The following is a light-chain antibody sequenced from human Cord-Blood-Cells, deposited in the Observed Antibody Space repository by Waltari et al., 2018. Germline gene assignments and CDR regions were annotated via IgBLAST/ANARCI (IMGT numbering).Light chain of an antibody. Sequence: QSALTQPASVSGSPGHSITISCTGTSSDVDGLNHVSWYQQHPGKAHKLMIYDVSNRPSGVSNSFSGSKSGNTASLTISGRQAEDEADYYCSSYTSSSTWVFGGGTKLTVL. J-gene: IGLJ3*02. CDR2: DVS. CDR1: SSDVDGLNH. V-gene: IGLV2-14*01. CDR3: SSYTSSSTWV.